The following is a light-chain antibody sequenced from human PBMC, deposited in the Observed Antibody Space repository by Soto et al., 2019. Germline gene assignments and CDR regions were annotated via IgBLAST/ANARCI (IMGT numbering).Light chain of an antibody. CDR1: QGISSY. J-gene: IGKJ2*01. CDR3: QQLNSYPPMYT. Sequence: DIQLTQSPSFLSASVGDRVTITCRASQGISSYLAWYQQKPGKAPKLLFYAASTLQSGVPSRFSGSGSGTEFTLTISSLQPEDFATYYCQQLNSYPPMYTFGQGTKLEIK. CDR2: AAS. V-gene: IGKV1-9*01.